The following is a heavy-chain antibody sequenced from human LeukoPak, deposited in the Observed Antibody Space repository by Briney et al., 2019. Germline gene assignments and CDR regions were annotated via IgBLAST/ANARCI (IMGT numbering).Heavy chain of an antibody. CDR1: GFTFSNCS. CDR3: ARGWSGSSSNWYFDL. D-gene: IGHD6-6*01. CDR2: ISSSSSYI. J-gene: IGHJ2*01. Sequence: GGSLRLSCAASGFTFSNCSMNWVRQAPGKGLEWVSSISSSSSYIYYADSVKGRFTISRDNAKNSLYLQMNSLRADDTAVYYCARGWSGSSSNWYFDLWGRGTLVTVSS. V-gene: IGHV3-21*06.